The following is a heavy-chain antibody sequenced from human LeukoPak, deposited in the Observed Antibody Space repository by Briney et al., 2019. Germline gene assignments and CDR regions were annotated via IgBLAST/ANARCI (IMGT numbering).Heavy chain of an antibody. Sequence: ASVKVSCKASGYTFTSYGISWVRQAPGQGLEWMGWISAYNGNTNYAQKLQGRVAMTTDTSTSTAYMELRSLRSDDTAVYYCASPLSGSYYGSFDYWGQGTLVTVSS. V-gene: IGHV1-18*01. CDR1: GYTFTSYG. CDR2: ISAYNGNT. D-gene: IGHD1-26*01. J-gene: IGHJ4*02. CDR3: ASPLSGSYYGSFDY.